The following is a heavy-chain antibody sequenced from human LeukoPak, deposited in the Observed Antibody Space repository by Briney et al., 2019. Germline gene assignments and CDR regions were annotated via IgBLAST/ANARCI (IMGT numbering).Heavy chain of an antibody. Sequence: PSETLSLTCTVSGDSISSSNFYWGWIRQPPGKGLEWIGNIYYSGSTYYNPSLKSQVTISVGTSKNQFSLKLSSVTAADTAVYYCARVPNSGWYYFDYWGQGTLVTVSS. CDR1: GDSISSSNFY. J-gene: IGHJ4*02. V-gene: IGHV4-39*07. D-gene: IGHD6-19*01. CDR3: ARVPNSGWYYFDY. CDR2: IYYSGST.